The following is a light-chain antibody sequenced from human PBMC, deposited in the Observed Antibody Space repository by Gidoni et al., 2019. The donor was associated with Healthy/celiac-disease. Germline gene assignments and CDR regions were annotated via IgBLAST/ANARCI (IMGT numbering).Light chain of an antibody. V-gene: IGKV3-20*01. J-gene: IGKJ4*01. CDR2: GAS. CDR1: QSVSSSY. Sequence: EIVLTQSPGNLSLSPGERATISCRASQSVSSSYLAWYQQKPGQAPRLLIYGASSRATGIPDRVSGSGSGTDFTLTISRLEPEDCAVYYCQQYGSSPPLTFGGGTKVEIK. CDR3: QQYGSSPPLT.